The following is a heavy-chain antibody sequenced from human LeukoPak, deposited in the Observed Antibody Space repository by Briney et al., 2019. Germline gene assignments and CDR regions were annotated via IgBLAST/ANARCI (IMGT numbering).Heavy chain of an antibody. D-gene: IGHD2-2*01. CDR3: ARVGYCSRTSCQRGFDY. CDR2: ISSSGSTI. Sequence: GGSLRLSCAASGFTFSDYYMSWIRQAPGKGLEWVSYISSSGSTIYYADSVKGRFTISRDNAKNSLYLQMNSLRAEDTAVYYCARVGYCSRTSCQRGFDYWGQGTLVTVSS. J-gene: IGHJ4*02. V-gene: IGHV3-11*04. CDR1: GFTFSDYY.